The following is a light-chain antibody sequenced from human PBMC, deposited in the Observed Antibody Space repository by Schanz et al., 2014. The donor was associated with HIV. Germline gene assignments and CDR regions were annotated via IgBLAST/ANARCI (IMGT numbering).Light chain of an antibody. CDR2: DAS. Sequence: EIVLTQSPATLSLSPGERATLSCRASQSVSTFLAWYQQKPGQAPRLLIYDASNRATGIPDRFSGSGSGTDFTLTISRLEPEDFAVYYCQQRRNWLTFGGGTKVEIK. V-gene: IGKV3-11*01. J-gene: IGKJ4*01. CDR3: QQRRNWLT. CDR1: QSVSTF.